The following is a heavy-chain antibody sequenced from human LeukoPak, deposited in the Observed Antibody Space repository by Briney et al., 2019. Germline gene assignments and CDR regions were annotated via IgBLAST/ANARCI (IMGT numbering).Heavy chain of an antibody. Sequence: PGGSLRLSCAASGFSFSRYGMNWVRQAPGKGLEWVSSIDVGSYAYYADSVKGRFTISRDNAKNSLYLQINSMRVEDTAVYYCASEGVVGAAANFDYWGQGALVTVSS. CDR1: GFSFSRYG. V-gene: IGHV3-21*06. CDR2: IDVGSYA. CDR3: ASEGVVGAAANFDY. D-gene: IGHD1-26*01. J-gene: IGHJ4*02.